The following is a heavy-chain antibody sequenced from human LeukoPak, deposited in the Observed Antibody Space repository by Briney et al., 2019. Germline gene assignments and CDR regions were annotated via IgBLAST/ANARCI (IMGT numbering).Heavy chain of an antibody. CDR2: IYCSGST. CDR3: ARDRVYGGYSSGLY. CDR1: GGSISSGGYY. V-gene: IGHV4-31*03. J-gene: IGHJ4*02. D-gene: IGHD6-19*01. Sequence: SKTLSLTCTVSGGSISSGGYYWSWIRQPPGKGLEWIGYIYCSGSTYYNPSLKSRVTISVDTSKNQFSLKLSSVTAADTAVYYCARDRVYGGYSSGLYWGQGTLVTVSS.